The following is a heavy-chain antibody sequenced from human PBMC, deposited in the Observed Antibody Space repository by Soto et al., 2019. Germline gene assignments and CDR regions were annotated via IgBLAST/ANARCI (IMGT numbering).Heavy chain of an antibody. CDR2: IYNSGSTM. Sequence: EVQLVESGGGFVQPGGSLRLSCAASGFTFSAFEMNWVRQAPGKGLEWLSYIYNSGSTMTYADSVKGRFAISRDNAKNSLYLQMYSLRAEDTAVYYCARESGGTGLDVWGQGTTVTVSS. CDR3: ARESGGTGLDV. V-gene: IGHV3-48*03. D-gene: IGHD1-1*01. J-gene: IGHJ6*02. CDR1: GFTFSAFE.